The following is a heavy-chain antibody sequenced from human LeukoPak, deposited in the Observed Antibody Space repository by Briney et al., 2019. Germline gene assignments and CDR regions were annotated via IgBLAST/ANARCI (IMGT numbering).Heavy chain of an antibody. Sequence: GESLRISCKGSGYSFTSYWISWVRQMPGKGLEWMGRIDPSDSYTNYSPSFQGHVTISADKSISTAYLQWSSLKASDTAMYYCARLGPGGYVYDAFGIWGQGTMVTVSS. CDR3: ARLGPGGYVYDAFGI. CDR1: GYSFTSYW. CDR2: IDPSDSYT. D-gene: IGHD5-12*01. J-gene: IGHJ3*02. V-gene: IGHV5-10-1*01.